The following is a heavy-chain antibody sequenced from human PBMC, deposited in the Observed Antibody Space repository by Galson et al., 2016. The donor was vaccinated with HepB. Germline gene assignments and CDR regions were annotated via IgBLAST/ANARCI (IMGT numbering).Heavy chain of an antibody. CDR3: ARGDNPDYGDYASAYYYMDV. J-gene: IGHJ6*03. V-gene: IGHV4-34*01. D-gene: IGHD4-17*01. Sequence: ETLSLTCAVYGGSFSGYYWSWIRQPPGKGLEWIGEINHSGSTNYNLSLKSRVTISVDTSKNQFSLKLSSVTAADTAVYYCARGDNPDYGDYASAYYYMDVWGKGTTVTVSS. CDR2: INHSGST. CDR1: GGSFSGYY.